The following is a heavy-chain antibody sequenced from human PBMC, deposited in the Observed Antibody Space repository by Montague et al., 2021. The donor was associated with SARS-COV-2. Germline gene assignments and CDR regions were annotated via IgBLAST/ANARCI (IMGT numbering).Heavy chain of an antibody. D-gene: IGHD3-22*01. J-gene: IGHJ5*02. CDR3: ARGLLTINMIVVVVAGASNWFDP. Sequence: SETLSLTCAVYGGSFSGYYLSWIRQPPGKGLEWIGEINQSESPNYNPSLKRRVTISLDTSKNQISLRLTSVTAADTAVYYCARGLLTINMIVVVVAGASNWFDPWGQGTLVTVSS. V-gene: IGHV4-34*01. CDR2: INQSESP. CDR1: GGSFSGYY.